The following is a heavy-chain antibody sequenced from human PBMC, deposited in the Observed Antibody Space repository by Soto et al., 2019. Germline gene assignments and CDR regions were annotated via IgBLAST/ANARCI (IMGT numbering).Heavy chain of an antibody. CDR1: GFSFSTYA. J-gene: IGHJ6*03. CDR3: ARDEFQYSSSSLEYYMDV. D-gene: IGHD6-6*01. CDR2: ISAGGGNT. Sequence: GGSLRLSCAVSGFSFSTYAMSWVRQAPGKGLEWVSGISAGGGNTYYADSVRGRFTISRDNSKDTLYLQITSLRAEDTAVYYCARDEFQYSSSSLEYYMDVWGKGTTVTVSS. V-gene: IGHV3-23*01.